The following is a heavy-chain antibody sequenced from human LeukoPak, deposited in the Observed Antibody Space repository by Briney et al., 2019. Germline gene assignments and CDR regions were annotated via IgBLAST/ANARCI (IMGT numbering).Heavy chain of an antibody. J-gene: IGHJ4*02. D-gene: IGHD6-25*01. Sequence: GESLKLPCKGSGYRFSNFWIGWVRQMPGKGLEWMGVFYPFDSDTRYSPSLEGHVTISADKYITTAYLHWSGAKPSDTAMYFWARRRGYISGRVFEYCGQGTLVTVSS. CDR1: GYRFSNFW. V-gene: IGHV5-51*01. CDR2: FYPFDSDT. CDR3: ARRRGYISGRVFEY.